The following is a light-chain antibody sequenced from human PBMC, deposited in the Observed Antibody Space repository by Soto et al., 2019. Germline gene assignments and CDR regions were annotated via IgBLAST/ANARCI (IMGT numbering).Light chain of an antibody. CDR3: QQSYSVPRT. CDR1: QSLDRD. Sequence: EIVLTQSPGTLSLSPGETATLSCRASQSLDRDLTWYQQKPGQAPRLLISRASSVATDIPDRFSGSGSGTDFTLTISSLQPEDLATYYCQQSYSVPRTFGGGTKVEIK. V-gene: IGKV3-20*01. CDR2: RAS. J-gene: IGKJ4*01.